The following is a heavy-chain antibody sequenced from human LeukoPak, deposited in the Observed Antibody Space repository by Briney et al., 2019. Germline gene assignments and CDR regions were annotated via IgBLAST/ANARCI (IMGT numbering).Heavy chain of an antibody. CDR3: ASAAGPFDN. CDR1: GFTFSSYG. D-gene: IGHD6-13*01. Sequence: PGGSLRLSCVASGFTFSSYGMHWVRQAPGKGPEWVAVTWFDGSNKYYADSVKGRFTISRDNSKNTLYLEMNNLRAEDTAVYYCASAAGPFDNWGQGTLVTVSS. J-gene: IGHJ4*02. CDR2: TWFDGSNK. V-gene: IGHV3-33*01.